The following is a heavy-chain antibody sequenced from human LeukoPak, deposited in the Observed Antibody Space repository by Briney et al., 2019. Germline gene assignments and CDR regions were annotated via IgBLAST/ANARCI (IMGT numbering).Heavy chain of an antibody. CDR2: IIPIFGTA. CDR1: GYTFTSYG. V-gene: IGHV1-69*13. Sequence: SVKVSCKASGYTFTSYGIHWVRQAPGQGLEWMGGIIPIFGTANYAQKFRGRVTITADESTSTAYMELSSLRSEDTAVYYCARDARYSYGLYYFDYWGQGTLVTVSS. D-gene: IGHD5-18*01. J-gene: IGHJ4*02. CDR3: ARDARYSYGLYYFDY.